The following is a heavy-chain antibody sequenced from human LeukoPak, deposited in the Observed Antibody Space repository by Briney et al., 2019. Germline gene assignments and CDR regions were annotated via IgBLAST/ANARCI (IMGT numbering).Heavy chain of an antibody. CDR3: AKDRSGNYYGTLDY. Sequence: GGSLRLSCAASGFTFSSYALSWVRPSPKRGLEWVSAISASGVNTYYADSVKGRFTISRDNSKNTLFLQMNSLRAEDTAIYYCAKDRSGNYYGTLDYWGQGTLVTVSS. J-gene: IGHJ4*02. CDR1: GFTFSSYA. D-gene: IGHD1-26*01. CDR2: ISASGVNT. V-gene: IGHV3-23*01.